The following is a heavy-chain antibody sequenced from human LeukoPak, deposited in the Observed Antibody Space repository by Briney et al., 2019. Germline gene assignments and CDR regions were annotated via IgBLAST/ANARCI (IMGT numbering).Heavy chain of an antibody. J-gene: IGHJ4*02. Sequence: GGSLRLSCSASGFTFNNAWMSWVRQAPGKGLEWVGRIKSKSDGGTTDYAAPVKGRFTISRDDSKNTLYLQMNSLKTEDTAVYFCATEYYGAYNFWGQGTLVTVSP. CDR1: GFTFNNAW. CDR2: IKSKSDGGTT. V-gene: IGHV3-15*01. D-gene: IGHD4-17*01. CDR3: ATEYYGAYNF.